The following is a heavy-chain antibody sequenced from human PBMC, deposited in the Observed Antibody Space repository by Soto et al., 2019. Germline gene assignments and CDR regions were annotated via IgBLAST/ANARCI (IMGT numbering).Heavy chain of an antibody. CDR3: ARGVLY. J-gene: IGHJ4*02. D-gene: IGHD1-1*01. CDR2: IFYSGTT. V-gene: IGHV4-31*03. CDR1: GGSLSSGGYF. Sequence: QVQLQESGPGLVKPSQTLSLTCTVSGGSLSSGGYFWRWLRQPPGKGLEWIGNIFYSGTTYYNPSLKSRVTISVDTSKNQFSLKLSSVTAADTAVYFCARGVLYWGQGTLVTVSS.